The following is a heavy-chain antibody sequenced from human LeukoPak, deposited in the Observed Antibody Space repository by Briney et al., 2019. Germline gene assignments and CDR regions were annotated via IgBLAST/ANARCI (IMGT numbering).Heavy chain of an antibody. CDR3: ARGSGWLVHY. V-gene: IGHV3-7*01. Sequence: PGGSLRLSCAVSGFSFISFWMNWVRQAPGKGLEWVANIKQDGSEKYYVDSVKGRFTISIDNAKKSIYLEMNSLIAEDTAVYYCARGSGWLVHYWGQGTLVTVSS. D-gene: IGHD5-24*01. CDR2: IKQDGSEK. J-gene: IGHJ4*02. CDR1: GFSFISFW.